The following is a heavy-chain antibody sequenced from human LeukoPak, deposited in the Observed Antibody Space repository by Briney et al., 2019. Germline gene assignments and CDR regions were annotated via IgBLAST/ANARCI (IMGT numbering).Heavy chain of an antibody. Sequence: GGSLRLSCAASGLTFSSYSMNWVRQAPGKGLEWVSSISSSSSYIYYADSVKGRFTISRDNAKNSLYLQMNSLRAEDTAVYYCARDGLPAAIQVWSWFDPWGQGTLVTVSS. J-gene: IGHJ5*02. D-gene: IGHD2-2*02. V-gene: IGHV3-21*01. CDR2: ISSSSSYI. CDR3: ARDGLPAAIQVWSWFDP. CDR1: GLTFSSYS.